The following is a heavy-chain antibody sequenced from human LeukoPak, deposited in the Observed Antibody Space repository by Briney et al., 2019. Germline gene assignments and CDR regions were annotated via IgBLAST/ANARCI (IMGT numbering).Heavy chain of an antibody. J-gene: IGHJ5*02. V-gene: IGHV3-21*01. Sequence: PGGSLRLSCAASGFTFSSYGMHWVRQAPGKGLEWVSSISSSSSYIYYADSVKGRFTISRDNAKNSLYLQMNSLRAEDTAVYYCARVGVVVVAATPTWFDPWGQGTLVTVSS. D-gene: IGHD2-15*01. CDR3: ARVGVVVVAATPTWFDP. CDR2: ISSSSSYI. CDR1: GFTFSSYG.